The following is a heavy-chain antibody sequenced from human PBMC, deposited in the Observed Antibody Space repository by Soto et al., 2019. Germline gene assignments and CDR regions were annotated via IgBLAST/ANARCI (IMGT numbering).Heavy chain of an antibody. D-gene: IGHD6-19*01. CDR3: ARHSYSGWYVGPFDY. V-gene: IGHV4-39*01. Sequence: NPSETLSLTCTVSGGSISSSSYYWGWIRQPPGKGLEWIGSIYYSGSTYYNPSLKSRVTISVDTSKNQFSLKLSSVTAADTAVYYCARHSYSGWYVGPFDYWGQGTLVTVSS. CDR1: GGSISSSSYY. J-gene: IGHJ4*02. CDR2: IYYSGST.